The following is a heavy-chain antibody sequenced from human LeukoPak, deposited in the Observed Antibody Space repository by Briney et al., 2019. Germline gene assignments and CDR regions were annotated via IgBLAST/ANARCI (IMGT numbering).Heavy chain of an antibody. J-gene: IGHJ3*02. CDR2: IYSGGPT. CDR3: ARRGDGGRAFDI. D-gene: IGHD2-21*02. V-gene: IGHV3-66*01. Sequence: GGSLRLSCAASGFTVSSKYMTWVRQAPGKVLEGVSVIYSGGPTYYADSVKGRVTISRDNSENTVYLQMNSLRVEDTAMYYCARRGDGGRAFDIWGQGTMVTVSS. CDR1: GFTVSSKY.